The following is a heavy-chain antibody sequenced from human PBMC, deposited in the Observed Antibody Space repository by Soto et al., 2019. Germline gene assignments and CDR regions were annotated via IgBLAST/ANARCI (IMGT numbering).Heavy chain of an antibody. CDR2: ISYDGSNK. J-gene: IGHJ5*02. Sequence: GGSLRLSCAASGFTFSSYAMHWVRQAPGKGLEWVAVISYDGSNKYYADSVKGRFTISRDNSKNTLYLQMNSLRAEDTAVYYCARDGQDIVVVPAATEGHWFDPLAQGTLVTVSS. D-gene: IGHD2-2*01. CDR1: GFTFSSYA. V-gene: IGHV3-30-3*01. CDR3: ARDGQDIVVVPAATEGHWFDP.